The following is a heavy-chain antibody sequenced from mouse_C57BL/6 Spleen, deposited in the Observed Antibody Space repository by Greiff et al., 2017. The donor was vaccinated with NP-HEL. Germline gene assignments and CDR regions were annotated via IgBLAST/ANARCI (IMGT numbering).Heavy chain of an antibody. V-gene: IGHV1-64*01. CDR3: ARVRLYSNPSPDYCDY. CDR1: GYTFTSYW. J-gene: IGHJ2*01. D-gene: IGHD2-5*01. CDR2: IHPNSGST. Sequence: QVQLQQPGAELVKPGASVKLSCKASGYTFTSYWMHWVKQRPGQGLEWIGMIHPNSGSTTYNEKFKSKATLTVDNSSSTAYMQLSSLTSEDSAVYYCARVRLYSNPSPDYCDYWGQGTTLTVSS.